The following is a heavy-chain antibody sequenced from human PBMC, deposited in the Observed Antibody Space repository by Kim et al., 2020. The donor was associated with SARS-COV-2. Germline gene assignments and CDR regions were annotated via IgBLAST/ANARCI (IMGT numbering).Heavy chain of an antibody. CDR2: WNN. D-gene: IGHD1-26*01. Sequence: WNNDYAVSVKSRVTINPDTSKNQFSLRLNSVTPEDTAMYYCVKGRGGAYDYWGQGTLVTVSS. V-gene: IGHV6-1*01. CDR3: VKGRGGAYDY. J-gene: IGHJ4*02.